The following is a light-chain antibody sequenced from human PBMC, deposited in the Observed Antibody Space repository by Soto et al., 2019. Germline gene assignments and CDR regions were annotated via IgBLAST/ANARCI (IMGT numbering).Light chain of an antibody. CDR3: CSYAGSYTLVV. CDR1: SSDVGGYNY. CDR2: DVS. Sequence: QSALTQPRSVSGSPGQSVTISCTGTSSDVGGYNYVSWYQQHPGKAPKLMIYDVSKRPSGVPDRFSGSKSGNTASLTISGLQAEGEADYYCCSYAGSYTLVVFGGGTKVTVL. J-gene: IGLJ2*01. V-gene: IGLV2-11*01.